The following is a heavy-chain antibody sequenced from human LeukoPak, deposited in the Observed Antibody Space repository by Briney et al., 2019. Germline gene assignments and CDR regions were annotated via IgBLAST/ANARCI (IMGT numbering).Heavy chain of an antibody. CDR1: GGSISSYY. D-gene: IGHD4-17*01. Sequence: SETLSLACTVSGGSISSYYWYWIRQPAGKGLEWIGRIYTSGSTNYNPSLKSRVTISVDTSKNQFSLKLSSVTAADTAVYYCARVFLDYGEYWGFFDYWGQGTLVTVSS. V-gene: IGHV4-4*07. CDR2: IYTSGST. CDR3: ARVFLDYGEYWGFFDY. J-gene: IGHJ4*02.